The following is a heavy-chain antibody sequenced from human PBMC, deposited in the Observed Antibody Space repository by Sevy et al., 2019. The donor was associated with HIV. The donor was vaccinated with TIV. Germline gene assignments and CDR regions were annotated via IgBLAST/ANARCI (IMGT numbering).Heavy chain of an antibody. CDR1: GFTFSSYS. Sequence: GESLKISCAASGFTFSSYSMNWVRQAPGKGLEWVSYISSSSSTIYYTDSVKGRFTISRDNAKNSMYLRMNCLRDEDTAVYYCARAFMITFGGVIQRGYFDYWGQGTLVTVSS. J-gene: IGHJ4*02. CDR3: ARAFMITFGGVIQRGYFDY. D-gene: IGHD3-16*02. V-gene: IGHV3-48*02. CDR2: ISSSSSTI.